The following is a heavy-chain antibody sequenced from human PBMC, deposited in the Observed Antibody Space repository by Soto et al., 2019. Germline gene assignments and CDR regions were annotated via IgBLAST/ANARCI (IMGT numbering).Heavy chain of an antibody. J-gene: IGHJ5*02. D-gene: IGHD2-21*01. CDR2: IYWDDDK. CDR1: GFSLITSGVG. CDR3: AHIVTGCFT. V-gene: IGHV2-5*02. Sequence: QITLKESGPTLVKPTQTLTLTCTISGFSLITSGVGVGWIRQPPGKALEWLALIYWDDDKRYSPSLKSRLTITKDTSKDLVVLTMTNMDPVDTATYYCAHIVTGCFTWGRGALVTVSS.